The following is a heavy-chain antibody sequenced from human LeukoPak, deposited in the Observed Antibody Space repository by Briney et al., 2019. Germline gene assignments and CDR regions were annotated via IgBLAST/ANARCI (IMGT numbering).Heavy chain of an antibody. CDR3: ARQISDYYYYYMDV. D-gene: IGHD2/OR15-2a*01. CDR1: GGSFSGYY. CDR2: INHSGSS. V-gene: IGHV4-34*01. Sequence: SETLSLTCAVYGGSFSGYYWSWIRQPPGKGLEWIGEINHSGSSNYNPSLKSRVTISVDTSKNQFSLKLSSVTAADTAVYYCARQISDYYYYYMDVWGEGITVTVS. J-gene: IGHJ6*03.